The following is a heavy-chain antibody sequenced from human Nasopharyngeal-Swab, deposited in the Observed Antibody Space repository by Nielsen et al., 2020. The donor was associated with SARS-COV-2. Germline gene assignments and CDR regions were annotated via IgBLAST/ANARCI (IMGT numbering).Heavy chain of an antibody. V-gene: IGHV4-39*01. CDR1: GGSILSRTYY. CDR2: SYYSGAT. Sequence: SETLSLTCTVSGGSILSRTYYWGGIRQTPGRGLEWIGRSYYSGATYYTPPLKNRLTMAVDMSTPQFSLKLYSVTAADTAVYYCASSGWLHPFDNWGPGTLVTVSS. J-gene: IGHJ4*02. CDR3: ASSGWLHPFDN. D-gene: IGHD5-24*01.